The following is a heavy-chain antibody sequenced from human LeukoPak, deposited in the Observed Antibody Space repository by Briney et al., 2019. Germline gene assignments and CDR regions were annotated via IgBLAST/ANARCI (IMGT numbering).Heavy chain of an antibody. Sequence: PSETLSLTCAGYGGSFSGYYWSWIRQPPGKGLEWIGEINHSGSTNYNPSLKSRVTISVDTSKNQFSLKLSSVTAADKAVYYCAGNSGSLVYGGQGTLVTVSS. D-gene: IGHD1-26*01. CDR1: GGSFSGYY. CDR3: AGNSGSLVY. J-gene: IGHJ4*02. CDR2: INHSGST. V-gene: IGHV4-34*01.